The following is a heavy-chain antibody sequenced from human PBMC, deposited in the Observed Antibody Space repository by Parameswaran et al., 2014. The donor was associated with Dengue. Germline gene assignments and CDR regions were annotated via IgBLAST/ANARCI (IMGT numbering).Heavy chain of an antibody. V-gene: IGHV3-21*01. D-gene: IGHD6-13*01. J-gene: IGHJ6*02. CDR3: ARDGSSSWSLAGVYGMDV. Sequence: WIRQPPGKGLEWVSSISSSSSYIYYADSVKGRFTISRDNAKNSLFLQMNSLRAEDTAVYHCARDGSSSWSLAGVYGMDVWGQGTTVTVSS. CDR2: ISSSSSYI.